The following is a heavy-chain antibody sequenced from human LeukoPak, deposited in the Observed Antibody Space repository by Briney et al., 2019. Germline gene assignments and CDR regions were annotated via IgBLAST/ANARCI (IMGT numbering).Heavy chain of an antibody. CDR3: AKSKSPYPMDYIFDF. Sequence: PGGSLRLSCAASGFTLTNYAMHWVRQPAGEGLEWVSALGTAGDTFYPGSVKGRFSISRDNAKNTLYVQMNSLRTDDAAVYYCAKSKSPYPMDYIFDFWGQGTLVTVSS. CDR2: LGTAGDT. V-gene: IGHV3-13*01. CDR1: GFTLTNYA. D-gene: IGHD4-11*01. J-gene: IGHJ4*02.